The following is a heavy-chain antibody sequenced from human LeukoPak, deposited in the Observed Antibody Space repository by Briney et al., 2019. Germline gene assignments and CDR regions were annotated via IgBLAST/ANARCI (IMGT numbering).Heavy chain of an antibody. J-gene: IGHJ5*01. CDR1: GFTFSSYW. CDR2: INGDGRDK. Sequence: PGGSLRLSCAASGFTFSSYWMNWVRQAPGKGLEWVANINGDGRDKYYVGSVRGRFTISRDNADNALYLQMNSLRGDDTALYYCARGVDFAIDWWGQGTLVTVSS. CDR3: ARGVDFAIDW. D-gene: IGHD3-3*01. V-gene: IGHV3-7*01.